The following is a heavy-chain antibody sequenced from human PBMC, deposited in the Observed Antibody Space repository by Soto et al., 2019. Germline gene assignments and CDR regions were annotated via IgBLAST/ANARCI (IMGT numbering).Heavy chain of an antibody. V-gene: IGHV4-34*01. CDR1: GGSFSGYY. CDR3: ARLYKGGTHTDATFDY. CDR2: INHSGST. Sequence: SETLSLTCAVYGGSFSGYYWSWIRQPPGKGLEWIGEINHSGSTNYNPSLKSRVTISVDTSKNQFSLKLSSVTAADTAVYYCARLYKGGTHTDATFDYWGQGTLVTVSS. J-gene: IGHJ4*02. D-gene: IGHD1-26*01.